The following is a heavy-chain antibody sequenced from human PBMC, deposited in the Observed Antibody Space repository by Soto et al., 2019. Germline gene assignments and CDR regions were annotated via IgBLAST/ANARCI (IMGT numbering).Heavy chain of an antibody. J-gene: IGHJ5*02. CDR2: IYYSGST. V-gene: IGHV4-30-4*01. CDR3: AREVWATVVYNWFDP. Sequence: SETLSLTCTVSGGSISSGDYYWRWIRQPPGKGLEWIGYIYYSGSTYYNPSLKSRVTISVDTSKNQFSLKLSSVTAADTAVYYCAREVWATVVYNWFDPWGQGTLVTVSS. CDR1: GGSISSGDYY. D-gene: IGHD4-17*01.